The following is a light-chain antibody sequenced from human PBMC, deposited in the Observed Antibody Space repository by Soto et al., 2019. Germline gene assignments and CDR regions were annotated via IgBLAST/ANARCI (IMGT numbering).Light chain of an antibody. CDR3: QQRSNWPPIT. J-gene: IGKJ5*01. V-gene: IGKV3-11*01. CDR1: QSVSAS. CDR2: DAS. Sequence: PATLSVSPGERATLSCRASQSVSASLAWYQQKPGQAPRLLIYDASNRATGIPARFSGSGSGTDFTLTISSLEPEDFAVYYCQQRSNWPPITFGQGTRLEI.